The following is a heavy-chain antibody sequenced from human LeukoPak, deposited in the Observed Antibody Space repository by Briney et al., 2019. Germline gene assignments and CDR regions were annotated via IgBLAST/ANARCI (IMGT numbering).Heavy chain of an antibody. J-gene: IGHJ4*02. CDR3: ARVGNTGPYYFDY. V-gene: IGHV3-7*01. D-gene: IGHD5-18*01. Sequence: PGGSLRLSCAASGFTFSSYWMSWVRQAPGKGLEWVANIKQDGSEKYYVDSVKGRFTISRDNAKNSLYLQMNSLRAEDTAVYYCARVGNTGPYYFDYWGQGTLVTVSS. CDR2: IKQDGSEK. CDR1: GFTFSSYW.